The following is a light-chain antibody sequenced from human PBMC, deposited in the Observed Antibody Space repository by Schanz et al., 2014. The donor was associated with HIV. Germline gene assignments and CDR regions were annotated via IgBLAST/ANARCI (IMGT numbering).Light chain of an antibody. J-gene: IGLJ1*01. Sequence: QSALTQPASVSGSPGQSITISCTGTSIDAGGYNYVSWYQQHPGKAPKLMIYDVSYRPSGISNRFSGSKSGSTASLTISGLQAEDEADYYCSSYSSESSPYVFGTGTKLTVL. CDR1: SIDAGGYNY. CDR3: SSYSSESSPYV. CDR2: DVS. V-gene: IGLV2-14*03.